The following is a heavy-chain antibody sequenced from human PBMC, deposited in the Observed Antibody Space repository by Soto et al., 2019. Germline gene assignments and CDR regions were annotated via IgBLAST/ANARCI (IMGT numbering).Heavy chain of an antibody. V-gene: IGHV1-3*05. CDR3: ARARGGGTKSWFDP. J-gene: IGHJ5*02. CDR2: INAGNGNT. CDR1: GYTFTSYA. Sequence: QVQLVQSGAEEKKPGASVKVSCKASGYTFTSYAMHWVRQAPGQRLEWMGWINAGNGNTKYSQKFQGRVTITRDTSASTAYMELSSLRSEDTAVYYCARARGGGTKSWFDPWGQGTLVTVSS. D-gene: IGHD1-7*01.